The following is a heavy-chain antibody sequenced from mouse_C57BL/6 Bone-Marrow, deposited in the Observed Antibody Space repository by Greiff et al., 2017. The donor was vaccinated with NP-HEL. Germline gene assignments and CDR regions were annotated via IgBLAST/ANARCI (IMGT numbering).Heavy chain of an antibody. V-gene: IGHV1-64*01. Sequence: QVQLKQPGAELVKPGASVKLSCKASGYTFTRYWMHWVKQRPGQGLEWIGMIHPNSGSTNYNEKFKSKATLTVDKSSSTAYMQLSSLTSEDSAVYCGARESRHWYFDVWGTGTTVTVSS. J-gene: IGHJ1*03. CDR3: ARESRHWYFDV. CDR2: IHPNSGST. CDR1: GYTFTRYW. D-gene: IGHD1-1*01.